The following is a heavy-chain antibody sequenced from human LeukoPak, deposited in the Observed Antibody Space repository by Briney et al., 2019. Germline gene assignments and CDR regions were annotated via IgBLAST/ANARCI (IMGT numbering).Heavy chain of an antibody. CDR2: INWSGDNT. V-gene: IGHV3-20*04. CDR3: ARDLSSNWSNLGY. CDR1: GFTFADYG. Sequence: GGSLRLSCEDSGFTFADYGLSWVRQAPGEGPQWVAGINWSGDNTFYADSVKGRFTISRDNTKKTLYLQMDNLRGDDTATYYCARDLSSNWSNLGYWGQGTLVTVSS. J-gene: IGHJ4*02. D-gene: IGHD6-13*01.